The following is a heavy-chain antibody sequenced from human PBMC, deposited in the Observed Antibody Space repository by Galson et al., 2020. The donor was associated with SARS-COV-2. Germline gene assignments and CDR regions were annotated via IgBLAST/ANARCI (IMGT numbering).Heavy chain of an antibody. CDR3: AKGHLIT. CDR1: GFTFSSHV. V-gene: IGHV3-23*01. CDR2: IGGSGGYT. J-gene: IGHJ4*02. D-gene: IGHD3-10*01. Sequence: GESLKISCAASGFTFSSHVMSWVRQAPGMGLEWVSTIGGSGGYTSYADSVKGRFTISRDNSKNTLYLQLNGLRADDTAIFYCAKGHLITWGQGTLVSVSS.